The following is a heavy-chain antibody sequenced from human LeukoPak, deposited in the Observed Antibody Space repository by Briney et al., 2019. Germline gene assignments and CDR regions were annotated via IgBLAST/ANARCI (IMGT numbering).Heavy chain of an antibody. CDR1: GFTFSSYG. CDR3: AKEGGISSSGWYYFDY. V-gene: IGHV3-30*18. J-gene: IGHJ4*02. D-gene: IGHD6-19*01. CDR2: ISYDGSNK. Sequence: GGSLRLSCAASGFTFSSYGMHWVRQAPGKGLEWVAVISYDGSNKYYADSVKGRFTISRDNSKNTLYLQMNSLRAEDTAVYYCAKEGGISSSGWYYFDYWGQGTLVTVSS.